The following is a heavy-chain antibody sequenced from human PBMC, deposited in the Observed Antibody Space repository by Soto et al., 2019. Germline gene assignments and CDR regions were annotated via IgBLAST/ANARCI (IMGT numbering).Heavy chain of an antibody. D-gene: IGHD6-6*01. CDR3: ARGGIIAARPHYYGMDV. CDR1: GYSFTSYW. V-gene: IGHV5-51*01. CDR2: IYPGDSGT. J-gene: IGHJ6*02. Sequence: RGESLKISCKGSGYSFTSYWIGWVRQMPGKGLEWMGIIYPGDSGTRYSPSFQGQVTISADKSISTAYLQWSSLKASDTAMYYCARGGIIAARPHYYGMDVWGQGTTVTVSS.